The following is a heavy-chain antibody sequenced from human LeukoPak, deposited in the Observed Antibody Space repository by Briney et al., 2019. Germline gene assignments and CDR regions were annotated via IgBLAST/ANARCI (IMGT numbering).Heavy chain of an antibody. D-gene: IGHD2-2*01. CDR2: IKQDGSEK. CDR1: GLTFSSYW. J-gene: IGHJ4*02. Sequence: GGSLRLSCAASGLTFSSYWMSWVRQAPGKGLEWVANIKQDGSEKYYVDSVKGRFTISRDNAKNSLYLQMNSLRAEDTAVYYCARLKLLWSNYFDYWGRGTLVTVSS. V-gene: IGHV3-7*01. CDR3: ARLKLLWSNYFDY.